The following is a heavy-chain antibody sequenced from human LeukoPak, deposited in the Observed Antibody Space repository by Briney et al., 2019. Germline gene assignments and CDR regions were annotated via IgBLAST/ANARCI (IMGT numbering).Heavy chain of an antibody. D-gene: IGHD3-10*01. CDR2: IYYSGST. CDR3: ARHGRGDLYYFDY. V-gene: IGHV4-59*08. Sequence: SETLSLTCTVSGGSISSYYWSWIRQPPGRGLEWIGYIYYSGSTNYNPSLKSRVTISVDTSKNQFSLKLSSVTAADTAVYYCARHGRGDLYYFDYWGQGTLVTVSS. CDR1: GGSISSYY. J-gene: IGHJ4*02.